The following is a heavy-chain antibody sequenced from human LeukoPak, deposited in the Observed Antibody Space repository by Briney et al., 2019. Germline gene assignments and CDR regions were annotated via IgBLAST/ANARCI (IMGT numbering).Heavy chain of an antibody. V-gene: IGHV3-7*01. J-gene: IGHJ4*02. CDR1: GFTFSSYW. CDR3: ARDQETYYYDSSGFRYFDY. D-gene: IGHD3-22*01. CDR2: IKQDGSEK. Sequence: PGGSLRLSCAASGFTFSSYWMSWVRQAPGKGLEWVANIKQDGSEKYYVDSVKGRFTISRDSAKNSLYLQMNSLRAEDTAVYYCARDQETYYYDSSGFRYFDYWGQGTLVTVSS.